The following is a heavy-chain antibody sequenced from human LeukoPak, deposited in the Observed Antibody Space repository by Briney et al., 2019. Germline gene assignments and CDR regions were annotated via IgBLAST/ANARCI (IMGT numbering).Heavy chain of an antibody. V-gene: IGHV4-39*01. D-gene: IGHD2-21*02. Sequence: SETLSLTCTVSGGSISSSSHYWGWIRQPPGKGLEWIGSIYYSGSTYYNPSLKSRVTISVDTSKNQFSQKLSSVTAADTAVYYCARHRRWTYCGGDCYSIHAFDIWGQGTMVTVSS. J-gene: IGHJ3*02. CDR3: ARHRRWTYCGGDCYSIHAFDI. CDR2: IYYSGST. CDR1: GGSISSSSHY.